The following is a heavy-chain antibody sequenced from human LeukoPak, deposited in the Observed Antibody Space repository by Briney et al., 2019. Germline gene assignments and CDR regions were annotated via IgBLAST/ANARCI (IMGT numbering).Heavy chain of an antibody. CDR3: ARDQTYSGSGIYTYFDY. V-gene: IGHV4-61*02. CDR2: ISSTGST. D-gene: IGHD3-10*01. J-gene: IGHJ4*02. Sequence: SETLSLTCTVSGGSISSGGHYWSWIRQPAGKGLEYLGRISSTGSTNYNPPLRSRVTISADTSKNHFSLKLTSVTAADTAVYYCARDQTYSGSGIYTYFDYWGQGILVTVSS. CDR1: GGSISSGGHY.